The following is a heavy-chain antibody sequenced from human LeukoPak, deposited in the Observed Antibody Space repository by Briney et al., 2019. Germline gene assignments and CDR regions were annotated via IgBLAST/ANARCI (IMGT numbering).Heavy chain of an antibody. CDR1: GFTVNNNY. Sequence: GGSLRLSCAASGFTVNNNYMSWVRQAPGRGLEWVSVIYSGGYTYYAGSVKGRFTIPGDNSKNTLYLQMNSLRAEDTAVYYCASAIGSIWYEFDYWGQGTLVTVSS. V-gene: IGHV3-53*01. CDR3: ASAIGSIWYEFDY. D-gene: IGHD6-13*01. CDR2: IYSGGYT. J-gene: IGHJ4*02.